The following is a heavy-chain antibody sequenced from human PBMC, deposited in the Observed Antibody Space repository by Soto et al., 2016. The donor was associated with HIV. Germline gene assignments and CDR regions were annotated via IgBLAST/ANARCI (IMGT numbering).Heavy chain of an antibody. CDR3: ARERQYYYDSSGLGVFDY. Sequence: EVQLVESGGGLVQPGGSLRLSCAASEFTFSSYNMNWVRQAPGKGLEWVSYISSSSSTIYYADSVKGRFTISRDNAKNSLYLQMNSLRAEDTAVYYCARERQYYYDSSGLGVFDYWGQGTLVTSPQ. CDR1: EFTFSSYN. V-gene: IGHV3-48*04. J-gene: IGHJ4*02. D-gene: IGHD3-22*01. CDR2: ISSSSSTI.